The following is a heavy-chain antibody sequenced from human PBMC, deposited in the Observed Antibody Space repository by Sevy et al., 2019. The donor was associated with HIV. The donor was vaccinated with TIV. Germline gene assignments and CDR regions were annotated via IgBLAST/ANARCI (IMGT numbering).Heavy chain of an antibody. CDR2: ISGSASTTSYGGAA. Sequence: GGSLRLSCTASGFTFSTYAMSWVRQAPGKGLEWVSGISGSASTTSYGGAAYYADSVKGRFTITRDNAKNTLYLEMNSLRDEDSAVFHCARGLLARPRGDYWYFDLWGRGTLVTVSS. D-gene: IGHD6-6*01. CDR3: ARGLLARPRGDYWYFDL. V-gene: IGHV3-23*01. CDR1: GFTFSTYA. J-gene: IGHJ2*01.